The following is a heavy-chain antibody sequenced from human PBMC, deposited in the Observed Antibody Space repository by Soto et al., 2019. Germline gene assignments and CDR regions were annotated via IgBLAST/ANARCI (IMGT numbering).Heavy chain of an antibody. Sequence: EVQLVESGGGLVQPGGSLRLSCAASGFTFSTYWMSWVRQAPGKGLEWVANIKQDGSEKYYVDSVKGRFTISRDNAKNSLYLQMNSLRAEYTAVYYCARDPNIVVVPAATYYYYGMDVWRQGTTVTVSS. J-gene: IGHJ6*02. D-gene: IGHD2-2*01. CDR3: ARDPNIVVVPAATYYYYGMDV. V-gene: IGHV3-7*04. CDR1: GFTFSTYW. CDR2: IKQDGSEK.